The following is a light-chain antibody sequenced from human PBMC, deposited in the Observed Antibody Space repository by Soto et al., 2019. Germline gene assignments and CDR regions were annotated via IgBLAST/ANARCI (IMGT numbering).Light chain of an antibody. Sequence: DIQMNPSPTSLSASVGDRVTITCRASQTVGTFLNWYQQRPGRAPNLLIYAASNLPTGVPSRFSGSGSGTDFTLTINSLQPEDFGTYYCQQSYSIRSWTFGQGTKVDNK. CDR2: AAS. CDR1: QTVGTF. CDR3: QQSYSIRSWT. V-gene: IGKV1-39*01. J-gene: IGKJ1*01.